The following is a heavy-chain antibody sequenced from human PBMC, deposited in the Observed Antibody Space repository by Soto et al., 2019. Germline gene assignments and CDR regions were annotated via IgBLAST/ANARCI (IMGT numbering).Heavy chain of an antibody. D-gene: IGHD2-8*02. V-gene: IGHV4-4*02. CDR3: ARHEGWTGPDQ. CDR1: GASIGSGGW. Sequence: QVHLQESGPGLVKPSETLSLNGAVSGASIGSGGWWSWVRQPPGKGLEWIAEIFHDGNTNYSPSLMSRVTISVDKSQNQFSLNVYSVTAADTAVYYCARHEGWTGPDQWGQGTLVTVSS. CDR2: IFHDGNT. J-gene: IGHJ5*02.